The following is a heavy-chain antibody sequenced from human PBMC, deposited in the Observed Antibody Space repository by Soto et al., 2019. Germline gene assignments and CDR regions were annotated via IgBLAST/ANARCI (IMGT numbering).Heavy chain of an antibody. CDR2: MNPNSGNT. J-gene: IGHJ6*02. V-gene: IGHV1-8*01. CDR1: GYTFTSYD. CDR3: ARVYGGNSYYYYYGMDV. D-gene: IGHD2-21*02. Sequence: QVQLVQSGAEVKKPGASVKVSCKASGYTFTSYDINWVRQATGQGLEWMGWMNPNSGNTGYAQKFQGRATMTRNTSISTAYMELSSLRSEDTAVYYCARVYGGNSYYYYYGMDVWGQGTTVTVSS.